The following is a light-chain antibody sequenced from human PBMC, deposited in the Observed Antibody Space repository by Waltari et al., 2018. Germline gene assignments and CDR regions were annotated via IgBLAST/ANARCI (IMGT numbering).Light chain of an antibody. CDR3: SSYTQSRTRV. J-gene: IGLJ3*02. Sequence: QSALTQSASVSGSHGKSLTISCTGTSSDVGAYNLVAWYQQLPGRAPKLILSGVTKRPSGISDRFSGSKSGNTASLTISGLQSEDEADYYCSSYTQSRTRVFGGGTKLTVL. CDR2: GVT. V-gene: IGLV2-23*02. CDR1: SSDVGAYNL.